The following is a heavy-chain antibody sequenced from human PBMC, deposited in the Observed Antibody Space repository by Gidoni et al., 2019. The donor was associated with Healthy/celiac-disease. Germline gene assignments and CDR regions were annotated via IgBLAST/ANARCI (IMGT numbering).Heavy chain of an antibody. Sequence: EVQLVESGGGLVKPGGSLRLSCAASGFTVINAWMSWVRQAPGKGREWVGRIKSKTGGGTTDYAAPVKGRFTVSRDDSKNTLYLQMNSLKTEDTAVYYCTTSRYGDYPLGAFDIWGQGTMVTVAS. CDR1: GFTVINAW. D-gene: IGHD4-17*01. J-gene: IGHJ3*02. CDR2: IKSKTGGGTT. V-gene: IGHV3-15*01. CDR3: TTSRYGDYPLGAFDI.